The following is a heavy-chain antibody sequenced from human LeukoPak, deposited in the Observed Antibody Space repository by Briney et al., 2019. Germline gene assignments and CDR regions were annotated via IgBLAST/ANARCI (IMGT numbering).Heavy chain of an antibody. J-gene: IGHJ4*02. V-gene: IGHV3-7*01. CDR2: IKRDGSEK. CDR3: ARGRGSWYGVYFDY. Sequence: ETLSLTCIVTGGSINSYYWSWVRQAPGKGLEWVANIKRDGSEKYYVDSVKGRFTVSRDNAKNSLYLQMNSLRTEDTAVYYCARGRGSWYGVYFDYWGQGTLVTVSS. CDR1: GGSINSYY. D-gene: IGHD6-13*01.